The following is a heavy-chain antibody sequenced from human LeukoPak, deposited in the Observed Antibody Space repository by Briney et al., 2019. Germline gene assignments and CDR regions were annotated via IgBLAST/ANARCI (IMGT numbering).Heavy chain of an antibody. V-gene: IGHV3-7*01. CDR2: IKKDGSEK. J-gene: IGHJ4*02. CDR3: ARAYYDSSGYSPFDY. D-gene: IGHD3-22*01. Sequence: GGSLRLSCAASGFTFSSYWMSWVRQAPGKGLEWVANIKKDGSEKYYVDSVKGRFTISRGNAKNSLYLQMNSLRAEDTAVYYCARAYYDSSGYSPFDYWGQGTLVTVSS. CDR1: GFTFSSYW.